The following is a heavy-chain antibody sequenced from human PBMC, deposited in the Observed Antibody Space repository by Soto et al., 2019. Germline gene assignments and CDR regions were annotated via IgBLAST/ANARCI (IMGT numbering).Heavy chain of an antibody. CDR3: ARVAGVAYCGGDCYHFDY. Sequence: TLSLTCAVSGGSFSGYYWSWIRQPPGKGLEWIGEINHSGSTYYNPSLKSRVTMSIDTSKNQFSLNVSSVTAADTAVYYCARVAGVAYCGGDCYHFDYWGQGTLVTVSS. V-gene: IGHV4-34*09. D-gene: IGHD2-21*02. J-gene: IGHJ4*02. CDR1: GGSFSGYY. CDR2: INHSGST.